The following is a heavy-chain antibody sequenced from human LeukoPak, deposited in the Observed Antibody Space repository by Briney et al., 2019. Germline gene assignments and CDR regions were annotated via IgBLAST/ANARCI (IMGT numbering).Heavy chain of an antibody. CDR2: ISGSGGST. Sequence: GGSLRLSCAASGFTFSSYAMSWVRQAPGKGLEWVPAISGSGGSTYYADSVKGRFTISRDNSKNTLYLQMNSLGAEDTAVYYCAKDGGYQLSDSWGQGTLVTVSS. CDR3: AKDGGYQLSDS. V-gene: IGHV3-23*01. CDR1: GFTFSSYA. D-gene: IGHD2-2*01. J-gene: IGHJ5*01.